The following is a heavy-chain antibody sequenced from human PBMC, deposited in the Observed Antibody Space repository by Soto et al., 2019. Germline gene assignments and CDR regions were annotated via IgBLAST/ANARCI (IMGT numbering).Heavy chain of an antibody. V-gene: IGHV4-39*01. CDR2: IYYSGAA. J-gene: IGHJ4*02. CDR1: GGSISSSSYY. Sequence: QLQLQESGPGLVKPSETLSLTCTVSGGSISSSSYYWGWIRQPPGKGLEWIGTIYYSGAAYYNPSLKSRVTISVGTSKNQFSLRLRSVTAADTAVYYCARHPPPPYSGSFWTGSDYFDYWGQGTLVSVSS. CDR3: ARHPPPPYSGSFWTGSDYFDY. D-gene: IGHD1-26*01.